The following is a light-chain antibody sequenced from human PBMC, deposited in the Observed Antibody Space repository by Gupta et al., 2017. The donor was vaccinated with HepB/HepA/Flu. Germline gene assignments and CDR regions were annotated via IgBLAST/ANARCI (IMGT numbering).Light chain of an antibody. V-gene: IGLV9-49*01. CDR1: SGYSNYK. J-gene: IGLJ3*02. CDR2: VGTGGIVG. Sequence: QPVLTQPPSASASLGASVTLTCTLSSGYSNYKVDWYQQRPGKCPRFVMRVGTGGIVGSKGDGIPDRFSVLGSGLNRYLTIKNIQEEDESDYHCGADHGSGSNCVWVFGGGTKLTVL. CDR3: GADHGSGSNCVWV.